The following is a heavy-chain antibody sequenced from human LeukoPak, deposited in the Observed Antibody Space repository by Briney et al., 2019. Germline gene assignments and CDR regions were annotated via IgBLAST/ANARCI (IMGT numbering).Heavy chain of an antibody. Sequence: ASVKVSCKASGYTFTGHYMHWVRQAPGQGLEWMGWINPNSGGTKYAQKFQGRVTLTRDASISTAYMELSRLRCDDTAVYYCARSYDFWSGPPFDPWGQGTLVTVSS. CDR3: ARSYDFWSGPPFDP. CDR2: INPNSGGT. D-gene: IGHD3-3*01. V-gene: IGHV1-2*02. CDR1: GYTFTGHY. J-gene: IGHJ5*02.